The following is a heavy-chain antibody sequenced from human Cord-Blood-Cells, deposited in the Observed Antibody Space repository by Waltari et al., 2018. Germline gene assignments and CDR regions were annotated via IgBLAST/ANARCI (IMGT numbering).Heavy chain of an antibody. CDR1: GGAISSSSYY. D-gene: IGHD2-2*01. CDR3: ARRVGYCSSTSCYDAFDI. J-gene: IGHJ3*02. V-gene: IGHV4-39*01. Sequence: QLQLQESGPGLVKPSETLSLTCTVSGGAISSSSYYWGWIRQPPGKGREWMGSIYYSGSTYYNPSLKSRVTISVDTSKNQFSLKLSSVTAADTAVYYCARRVGYCSSTSCYDAFDIWGQGTMVTVSS. CDR2: IYYSGST.